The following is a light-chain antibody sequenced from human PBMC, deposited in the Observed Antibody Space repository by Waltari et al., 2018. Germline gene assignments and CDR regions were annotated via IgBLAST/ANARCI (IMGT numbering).Light chain of an antibody. V-gene: IGKV3-20*01. CDR2: GAS. CDR3: QQYGISVLYT. Sequence: SQNIQRTYLAWYQQKPGQSPKLLVYGASTRATGIPDRFIGSGSGTDFTLTISRLEPEDFAMYYCQQYGISVLYTFGQATRLEIK. J-gene: IGKJ2*01. CDR1: QNIQRTY.